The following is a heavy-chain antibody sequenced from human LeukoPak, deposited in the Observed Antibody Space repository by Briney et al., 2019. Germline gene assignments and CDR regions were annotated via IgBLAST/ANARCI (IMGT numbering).Heavy chain of an antibody. V-gene: IGHV3-11*04. CDR1: GFTFSDYY. CDR2: ITSTATT. CDR3: ARDRGTFYYDSTSHYDAFDI. D-gene: IGHD3-22*01. J-gene: IGHJ3*02. Sequence: PGGSLRLSCAASGFTFSDYYMTWIRQAPGKGLEWVSYITSTATTYYADSVKGRFTISRDNAKNSLYLQMNSLRAEDTAVYYCARDRGTFYYDSTSHYDAFDIWGQGTMVTVSS.